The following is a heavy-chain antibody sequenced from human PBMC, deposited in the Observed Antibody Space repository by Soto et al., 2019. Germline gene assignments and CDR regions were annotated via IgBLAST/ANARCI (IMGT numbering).Heavy chain of an antibody. V-gene: IGHV4-61*01. D-gene: IGHD3-16*01. J-gene: IGHJ4*02. CDR3: AREEKQLSRYGGDFDY. CDR2: IYYIGST. CDR1: DGSVNSGNYY. Sequence: QVQLQESGPGLVKPSETLSLTCTVSDGSVNSGNYYWSWIRQPPGKGLEWIGHIYYIGSTNYTPSLNSRVTISVDTSKNPFSLKVTSVTAADTAVYFCAREEKQLSRYGGDFDYWGQGILVTVSS.